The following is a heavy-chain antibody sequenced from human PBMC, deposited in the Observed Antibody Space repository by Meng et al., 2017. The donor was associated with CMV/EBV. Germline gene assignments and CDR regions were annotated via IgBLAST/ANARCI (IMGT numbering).Heavy chain of an antibody. V-gene: IGHV1-2*02. CDR2: INPNSGGT. D-gene: IGHD1-26*01. J-gene: IGHJ2*01. CDR3: AIYRGNYQNGYFDL. CDR1: GYTFTGYY. Sequence: QVALVQSAVEVKKPGASVKVYCKASGYTFTGYYMHWVRQAPGQGLEWMGWINPNSGGTNYAQKFQGRVTMTRDTSISTAYMELSRLRSDDTAVYYCAIYRGNYQNGYFDLWGRGTLVTVSS.